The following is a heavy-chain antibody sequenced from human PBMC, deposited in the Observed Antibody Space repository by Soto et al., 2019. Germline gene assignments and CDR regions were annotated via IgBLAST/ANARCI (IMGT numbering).Heavy chain of an antibody. V-gene: IGHV4-61*01. CDR3: ARDEGEESGRRNRSDY. Sequence: QVQLQESGPGLVKPSETLSLTCTVSGGSVTSGHYYWSWIRQPPGKGLEWIGYIHYSGSTNYNPSVKRRVTISVDTSRNPFALMLGSVAAADTAVYYCARDEGEESGRRNRSDYWCQGALGTVSS. CDR2: IHYSGST. J-gene: IGHJ4*02. CDR1: GGSVTSGHYY. D-gene: IGHD3-16*01.